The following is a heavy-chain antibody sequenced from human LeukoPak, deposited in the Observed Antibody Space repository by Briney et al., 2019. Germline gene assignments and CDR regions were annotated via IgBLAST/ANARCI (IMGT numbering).Heavy chain of an antibody. J-gene: IGHJ4*02. Sequence: GGSLRLSCAASGFTFSNYWMSWVRQAPGKGLEWVANINQDGSEKYYVGSVKGRFTISRDNAKNSLYLQMNSLSAEDTAVYYCARGYRLNWGQGALVTLSS. D-gene: IGHD3-16*01. CDR2: INQDGSEK. CDR3: ARGYRLN. V-gene: IGHV3-7*01. CDR1: GFTFSNYW.